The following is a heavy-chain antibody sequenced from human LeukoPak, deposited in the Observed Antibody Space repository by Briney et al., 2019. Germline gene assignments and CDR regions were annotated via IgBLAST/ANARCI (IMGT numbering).Heavy chain of an antibody. CDR2: IVVGSGNT. CDR3: AKDGESGIDY. V-gene: IGHV1-58*02. Sequence: ASVKVSCKASGFTFTSSAMQWVRQARGQRLEWIGRIVVGSGNTNYAQKFQERVTITRDMSTSTAYMELSSLRAEDTAVYYCAKDGESGIDYWGQGTLVTVSS. D-gene: IGHD3-10*01. J-gene: IGHJ4*02. CDR1: GFTFTSSA.